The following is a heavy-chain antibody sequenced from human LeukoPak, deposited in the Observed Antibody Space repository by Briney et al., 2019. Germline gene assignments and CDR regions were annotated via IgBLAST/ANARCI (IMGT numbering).Heavy chain of an antibody. J-gene: IGHJ4*02. CDR3: ARLSSSGGGFDY. D-gene: IGHD6-19*01. CDR2: ITSSSSYI. Sequence: GGSLRLSCAASGFTFSTYSMNWVRQAPGKGLECVSSITSSSSYIYYAGSVKGRFTISRDNAKNSVYLQMNSLRAEDTAVYYCARLSSSGGGFDYWGQGTLVTVSS. V-gene: IGHV3-21*01. CDR1: GFTFSTYS.